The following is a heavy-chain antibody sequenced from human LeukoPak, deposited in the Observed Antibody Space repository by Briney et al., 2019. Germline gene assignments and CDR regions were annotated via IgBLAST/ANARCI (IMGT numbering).Heavy chain of an antibody. J-gene: IGHJ4*02. CDR2: INPNSGGT. D-gene: IGHD3-22*01. CDR1: GYTFTGYY. V-gene: IGHV1-2*02. CDR3: ARDYYDSSGYYYGDY. Sequence: GASVKVSCKASGYTFTGYYMHWVRQAPGQGLEWMGWINPNSGGTNYAQKFQGRVTMTRDTSISTAYMELSRLRSDDTAVYYCARDYYDSSGYYYGDYWGQGTLVTVSS.